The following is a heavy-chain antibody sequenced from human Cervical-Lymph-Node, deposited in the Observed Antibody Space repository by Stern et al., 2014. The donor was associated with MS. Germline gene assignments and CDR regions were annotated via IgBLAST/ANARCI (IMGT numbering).Heavy chain of an antibody. J-gene: IGHJ4*02. Sequence: QDQLVQSGAEVKEPGASVKVSCQASGYTFTSDAIQWVRQAPGQRPEWVGWINAGHGNTQYSQRFQGRVTITRDTSASTAYMALSSLTSEDTAVYYCARSHIDVIPIAMDSWGQGTLITVSS. V-gene: IGHV1-3*01. CDR2: INAGHGNT. D-gene: IGHD2-21*01. CDR1: GYTFTSDA. CDR3: ARSHIDVIPIAMDS.